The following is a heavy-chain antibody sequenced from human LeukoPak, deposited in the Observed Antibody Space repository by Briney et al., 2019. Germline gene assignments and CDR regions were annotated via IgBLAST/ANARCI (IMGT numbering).Heavy chain of an antibody. CDR2: ISSSGTTI. CDR1: GLSFSSYE. D-gene: IGHD1-26*01. J-gene: IGHJ4*02. Sequence: AGGSLRLSCVGSGLSFSSYEMSWVRQAPGKGLAWVSYISSSGTTILYADSVKGRFTISRDNAKNSLYLQMNSLRVDDTAIYYCVRDGSYSDYWGQGTLVTVSS. CDR3: VRDGSYSDY. V-gene: IGHV3-48*03.